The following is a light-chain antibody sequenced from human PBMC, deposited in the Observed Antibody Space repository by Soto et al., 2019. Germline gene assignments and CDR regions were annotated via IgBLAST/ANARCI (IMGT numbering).Light chain of an antibody. CDR2: GAS. CDR3: QQYGSSPYT. J-gene: IGKJ2*01. V-gene: IGKV3-20*01. CDR1: QSVSSSY. Sequence: EIVLTQSPGTLSLSPGERATLSCRASQSVSSSYLAWYQQKPGQAPRLLIYGASSRATGIPDRFSGSGSGTDFTLTMSRLEPEDFAVYSCQQYGSSPYTVGQGTKLESK.